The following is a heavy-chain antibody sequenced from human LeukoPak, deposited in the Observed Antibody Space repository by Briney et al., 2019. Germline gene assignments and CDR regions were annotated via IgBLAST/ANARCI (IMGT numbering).Heavy chain of an antibody. CDR3: LTRSLVAVTGNYYMDV. Sequence: GGSLRLSCAASGFTFDDYAMHWVRQAPGKGLEWVSGISWNSGSTYYADSVKGRFTISRDYSKNTLYLQMNSLRAEDTAVYYCLTRSLVAVTGNYYMDVWGKGTTVTVSS. V-gene: IGHV3-23*01. CDR1: GFTFDDYA. D-gene: IGHD6-19*01. CDR2: ISWNSGST. J-gene: IGHJ6*03.